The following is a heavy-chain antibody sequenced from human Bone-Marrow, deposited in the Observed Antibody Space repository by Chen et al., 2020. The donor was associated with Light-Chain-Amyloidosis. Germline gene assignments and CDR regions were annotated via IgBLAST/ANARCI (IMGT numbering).Heavy chain of an antibody. CDR3: ARDISWTGYDAFDI. J-gene: IGHJ3*02. D-gene: IGHD3-9*01. Sequence: QVQLVQSGAEVKKPGASVKVSCKASGYTFTSYYMHWVRQAPGQGLEWMGIINPSGGSTSYAQKFQGRVTMTRDTSTSTAYMELRSLRSDDTAVYYCARDISWTGYDAFDIWGQGTMVTVSS. V-gene: IGHV1-46*01. CDR1: GYTFTSYY. CDR2: INPSGGST.